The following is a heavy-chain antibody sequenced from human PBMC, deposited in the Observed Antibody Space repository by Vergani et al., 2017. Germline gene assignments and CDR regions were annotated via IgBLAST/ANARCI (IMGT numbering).Heavy chain of an antibody. CDR1: GFTFSSYA. CDR3: AKDPGRGWLVPPGWFDP. D-gene: IGHD6-19*01. V-gene: IGHV3-23*01. CDR2: ISGSGGST. J-gene: IGHJ5*02. Sequence: EVQLLESGGGLVQPGGSLRLSCAASGFTFSSYAMSWVRQAPGKGLEWVSAISGSGGSTYYADSVKGRFTISRDNSKNTLYLQMNSLRAEDTAVYYCAKDPGRGWLVPPGWFDPWGQGTLVTVSS.